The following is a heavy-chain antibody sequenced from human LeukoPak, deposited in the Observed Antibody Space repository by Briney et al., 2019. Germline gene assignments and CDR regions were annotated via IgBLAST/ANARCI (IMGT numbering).Heavy chain of an antibody. CDR2: IWYDGSNK. CDR1: GFTFSSYG. CDR3: ARLGSSWSFDY. J-gene: IGHJ4*02. Sequence: PGGSLRLSCAASGFTFSSYGMNWVRQAPGKGLEWVAVIWYDGSNKYYGDSVKGRFTISRDNSKNTVSLQMNSLRVEDTAVYYCARLGSSWSFDYCGQGTLVTVSS. V-gene: IGHV3-33*01. D-gene: IGHD6-13*01.